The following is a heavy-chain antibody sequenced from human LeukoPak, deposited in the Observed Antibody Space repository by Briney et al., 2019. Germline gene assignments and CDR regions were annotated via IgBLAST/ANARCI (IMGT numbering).Heavy chain of an antibody. CDR3: ARGTSGWSPAPFDY. D-gene: IGHD6-19*01. J-gene: IGHJ4*02. CDR1: GFTVSNNY. CDR2: IYTGGTT. V-gene: IGHV3-53*01. Sequence: GGSLRLSCVASGFTVSNNYMSWVRQAPGKGLEWVSVIYTGGTTYYADSVKGRFTISRDTSKNTLYLQMNSLRAEDTAVYYCARGTSGWSPAPFDYWGQGTLVTVSS.